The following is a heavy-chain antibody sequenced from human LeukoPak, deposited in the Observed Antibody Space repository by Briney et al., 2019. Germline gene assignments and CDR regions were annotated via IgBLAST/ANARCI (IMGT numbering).Heavy chain of an antibody. V-gene: IGHV6-1*01. D-gene: IGHD4-17*01. CDR2: TYYRSKLYN. J-gene: IGHJ4*02. Sequence: SQTLSLTCAISGDSVSSNSAIWDWIRQSPSRGLEWLGRTYYRSKLYNDYAVSVKSRITNNPDTSKNHFSLQLNSVTPEDTAVYYCARDRGSVTFDYWGQGTLVTVSS. CDR3: ARDRGSVTFDY. CDR1: GDSVSSNSAI.